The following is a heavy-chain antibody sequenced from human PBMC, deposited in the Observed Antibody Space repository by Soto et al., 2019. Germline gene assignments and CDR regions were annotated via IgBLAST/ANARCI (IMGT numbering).Heavy chain of an antibody. CDR1: GYSFISYW. CDR2: FYPGDSTS. Sequence: GESLRISCKTSGYSFISYWVAWVRQKPGKGLEWMGTFYPGDSTSTYSPSFQGQVTISVDKSISTAYLHLSSLKASDTAMYYCARIIGYCRNNDCSWTFDIWGQGTTVTVSS. V-gene: IGHV5-51*01. J-gene: IGHJ3*02. CDR3: ARIIGYCRNNDCSWTFDI. D-gene: IGHD2-2*03.